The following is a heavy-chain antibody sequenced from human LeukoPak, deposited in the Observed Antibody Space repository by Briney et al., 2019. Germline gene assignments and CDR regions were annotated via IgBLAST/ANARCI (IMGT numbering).Heavy chain of an antibody. V-gene: IGHV4-39*07. D-gene: IGHD2/OR15-2a*01. CDR3: ARDYVYFL. CDR1: GGSISSSSYY. CDR2: IYYSGST. Sequence: SETLSLTCTVSGGSISSSSYYWGWIRQPPGKGLEWIGSIYYSGSTYYNPSLKSRVTISVDTSKNQFSLKLSSVTAADTAVYYCARDYVYFLWGQGTLVTVSS. J-gene: IGHJ4*02.